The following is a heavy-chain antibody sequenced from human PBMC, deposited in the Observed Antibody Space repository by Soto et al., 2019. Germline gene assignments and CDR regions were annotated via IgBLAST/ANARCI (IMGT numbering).Heavy chain of an antibody. CDR3: ARETMVDALDI. D-gene: IGHD2-8*01. V-gene: IGHV4-59*01. CDR2: IYYSWST. Sequence: KSSETLSLTCTVSGGSISSYYWSWIRQPPGKGLEWIGYIYYSWSTTYISSLKLRGTIAVDTSKNQFSMKLSSVTAAATAVYHCARETMVDALDIWGQGTMVTVSS. J-gene: IGHJ3*02. CDR1: GGSISSYY.